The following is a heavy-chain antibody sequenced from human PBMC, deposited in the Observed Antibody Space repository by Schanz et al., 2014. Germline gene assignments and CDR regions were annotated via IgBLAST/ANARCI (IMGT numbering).Heavy chain of an antibody. CDR3: AKSYDTSGYSGFDY. Sequence: QVQLVESGGGVVQPGRSLRLSCAGSGFSFSDYGMHWVRQDPGRGLEWVADISYHGSERYYADSVKGRFTISRDNSKNYLYLQMHSLRTADTDVYSCAKSYDTSGYSGFDYWGQGTLVTVSS. CDR2: ISYHGSER. D-gene: IGHD3-22*01. J-gene: IGHJ4*02. V-gene: IGHV3-30*18. CDR1: GFSFSDYG.